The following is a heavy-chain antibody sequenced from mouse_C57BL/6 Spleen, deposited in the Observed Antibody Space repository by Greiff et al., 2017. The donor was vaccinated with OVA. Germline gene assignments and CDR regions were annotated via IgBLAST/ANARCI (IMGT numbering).Heavy chain of an antibody. V-gene: IGHV1-85*01. J-gene: IGHJ2*01. CDR1: GYTFTSYD. Sequence: VKLVESGPELVKPGASVKLSCKASGYTFTSYDINWVKQRPGQGLEWIGWIYPRDGSTKYNEKFKGKATLTVDTSSSTAYMELHSLTSEDSAVYFCAREGDFDYWGQGTTLTVSS. CDR2: IYPRDGST. CDR3: AREGDFDY.